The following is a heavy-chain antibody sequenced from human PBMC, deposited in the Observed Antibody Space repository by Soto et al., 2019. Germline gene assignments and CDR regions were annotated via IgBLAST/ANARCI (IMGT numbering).Heavy chain of an antibody. Sequence: PGESQEVSCKASGYTFSRYAIHWVRQAPGQRLEWMGWINAGNGNTKYSQKFEGRVTLTTDTSANTVYMELSSLRFEDTALYYCARDQQFRNWFDSWGQGTLVTVSS. D-gene: IGHD6-13*01. V-gene: IGHV1-3*01. CDR1: GYTFSRYA. J-gene: IGHJ5*01. CDR2: INAGNGNT. CDR3: ARDQQFRNWFDS.